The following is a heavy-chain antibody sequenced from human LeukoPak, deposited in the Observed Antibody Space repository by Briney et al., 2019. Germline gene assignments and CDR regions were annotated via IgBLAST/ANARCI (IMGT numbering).Heavy chain of an antibody. CDR3: ASAFQYSSGLMFEY. CDR2: IYLCYSYT. V-gene: IGHV5-51*01. J-gene: IGHJ4*02. Sequence: ESLKISCKGSGYSFTSYWIGWVRQMPGKGLEGMVIIYLCYSYTIYSPSFQGQVTISADKSIRTAYLQCGSLKASDTAMYYCASAFQYSSGLMFEYWGPGALVSVSS. D-gene: IGHD6-19*01. CDR1: GYSFTSYW.